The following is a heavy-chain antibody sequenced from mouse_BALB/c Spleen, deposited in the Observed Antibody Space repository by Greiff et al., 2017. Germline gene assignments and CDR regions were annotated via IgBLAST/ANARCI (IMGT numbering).Heavy chain of an antibody. Sequence: VQLQQPGAELVKPGASVKMSCKASGYTFTSYNMHWVKQTPGQGLEWIGAIYPGNGDTSYNQKFKGKATLTADKSSSTAYMQLSSLTSEDSAVYYCARDYRYDDYAMDYWGQGTSVTVSS. CDR2: IYPGNGDT. D-gene: IGHD2-14*01. J-gene: IGHJ4*01. CDR1: GYTFTSYN. V-gene: IGHV1-12*01. CDR3: ARDYRYDDYAMDY.